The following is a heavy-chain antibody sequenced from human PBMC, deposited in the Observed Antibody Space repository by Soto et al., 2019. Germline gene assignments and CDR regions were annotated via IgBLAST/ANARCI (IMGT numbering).Heavy chain of an antibody. D-gene: IGHD1-26*01. CDR2: ISGSGGST. CDR1: GFTFSSYA. J-gene: IGHJ4*02. CDR3: ARRGSGSYYDY. V-gene: IGHV3-23*01. Sequence: EVQLLESGGGLVQPGGSLRLSCAASGFTFSSYAMRWVRQAPVKELEWVSAISGSGGSTYYADSVKGRFTISRDNSMNTLYLQMNSLRAEDTAVYYCARRGSGSYYDYWGQGTLVTVSS.